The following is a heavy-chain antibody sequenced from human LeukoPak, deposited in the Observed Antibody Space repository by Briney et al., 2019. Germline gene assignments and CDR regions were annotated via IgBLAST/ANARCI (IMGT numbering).Heavy chain of an antibody. Sequence: SETLSLTCTVSGDSISNNYWSWIRQSPGKGLEWIGNVFYRGNTNYNPSLKSRVTISVDTSKNQFSLKLNSVTAADTAVYHCARGVYAGSGYWGQGALVTVSS. CDR3: ARGVYAGSGY. J-gene: IGHJ4*02. D-gene: IGHD2-8*01. CDR1: GDSISNNY. CDR2: VFYRGNT. V-gene: IGHV4-59*01.